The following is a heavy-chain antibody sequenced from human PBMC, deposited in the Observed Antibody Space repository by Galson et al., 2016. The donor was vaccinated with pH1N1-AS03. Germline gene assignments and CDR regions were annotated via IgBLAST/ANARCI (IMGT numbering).Heavy chain of an antibody. Sequence: QSGAEVKKPGESLKISCKTSGYIFTSYWVAWVRRMPGKGLEWMGIIYPGDSDTRYSPSFQGQVTISADRSINTAYLQWSSLMASDTAIYYCARQVRDDYNDYFDYWGQGILVTVSS. CDR1: GYIFTSYW. CDR3: ARQVRDDYNDYFDY. CDR2: IYPGDSDT. J-gene: IGHJ4*02. V-gene: IGHV5-51*01. D-gene: IGHD5-24*01.